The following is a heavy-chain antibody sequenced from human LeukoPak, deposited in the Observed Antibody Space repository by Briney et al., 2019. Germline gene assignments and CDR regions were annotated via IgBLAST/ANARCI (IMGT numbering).Heavy chain of an antibody. CDR3: ARDRCSSTSCSMDAFDI. CDR2: INPNSGGT. J-gene: IGHJ3*02. CDR1: GYTFTGYY. V-gene: IGHV1-2*02. Sequence: ASVKVSCKASGYTFTGYYMHWVRQAPGQGLEWMGWINPNSGGTNYAQKFQGRVTMTRDTSISTAYMELSRLRSDDTAVYYCARDRCSSTSCSMDAFDIWGQGTMVTVSS. D-gene: IGHD2-2*01.